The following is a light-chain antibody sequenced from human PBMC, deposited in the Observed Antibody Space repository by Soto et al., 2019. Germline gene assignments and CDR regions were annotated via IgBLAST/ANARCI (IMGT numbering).Light chain of an antibody. CDR3: QQYYTAPFT. CDR2: WAS. CDR1: QSVLFSPNKKNY. J-gene: IGKJ4*01. Sequence: DIVMTQYPDSLAVSLGERATINCKSSQSVLFSPNKKNYLAWYRQKPPQAPELLIHWASTREPGVPDRFRGSGSGEDFTLTISSLQAEDVAVYYCQQYYTAPFTFGGGTKVQIK. V-gene: IGKV4-1*01.